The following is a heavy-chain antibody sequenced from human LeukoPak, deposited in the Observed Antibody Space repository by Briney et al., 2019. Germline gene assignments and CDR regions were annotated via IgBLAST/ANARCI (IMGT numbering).Heavy chain of an antibody. D-gene: IGHD4-23*01. Sequence: SETLSLTCIVSGYSISSNYYWGWIRQPPGKGLEWIGSIYYSGSTNYNPSLKSRVTISVDTSKNQFSLKLSSVTAADTAVYYCARSTRVGAFDIWGQGTMVTVSS. J-gene: IGHJ3*02. CDR1: GYSISSNYY. CDR2: IYYSGST. V-gene: IGHV4-38-2*02. CDR3: ARSTRVGAFDI.